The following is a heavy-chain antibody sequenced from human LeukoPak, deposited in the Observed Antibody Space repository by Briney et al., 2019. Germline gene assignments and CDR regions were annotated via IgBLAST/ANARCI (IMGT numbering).Heavy chain of an antibody. D-gene: IGHD6-6*01. CDR1: GGSFSGYY. V-gene: IGHV4-34*01. CDR3: ARGAAARLGYYYYYMDV. CDR2: INHSGST. Sequence: SETLSLTCAVYGGSFSGYYWSWIRQPPGKGLEWIGEINHSGSTNYNPSLKSRVTTSVDTSKNQFSLKLSSATAADTAVYYCARGAAARLGYYYYYMDVWGKGTTVTVSS. J-gene: IGHJ6*03.